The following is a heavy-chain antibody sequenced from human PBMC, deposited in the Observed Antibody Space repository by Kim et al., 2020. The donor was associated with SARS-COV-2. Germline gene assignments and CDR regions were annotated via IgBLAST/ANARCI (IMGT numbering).Heavy chain of an antibody. J-gene: IGHJ6*02. D-gene: IGHD3-10*01. CDR3: ARENYYGSGPIYYGMDV. V-gene: IGHV3-11*06. Sequence: KGRFTISRDNAKNSLSLQMNSLRAEDTAVYYCARENYYGSGPIYYGMDVWGQGTTVTVSS.